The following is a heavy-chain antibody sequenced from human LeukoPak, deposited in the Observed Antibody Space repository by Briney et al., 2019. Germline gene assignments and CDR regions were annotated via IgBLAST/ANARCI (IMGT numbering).Heavy chain of an antibody. D-gene: IGHD3-10*01. J-gene: IGHJ4*02. Sequence: GGTLRLSCAASGFTSSRYSMNWVRQAPGKGLEWISYISSSSSAIYYADSVRGRFTISRDNAKNSPYLQMNSLRDEDTAVYYCVKGDGWFGELLNFDNWGQGTLVTVSS. CDR3: VKGDGWFGELLNFDN. V-gene: IGHV3-48*02. CDR1: GFTSSRYS. CDR2: ISSSSSAI.